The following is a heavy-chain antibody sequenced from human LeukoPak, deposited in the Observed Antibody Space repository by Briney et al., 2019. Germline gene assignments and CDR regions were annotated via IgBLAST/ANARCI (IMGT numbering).Heavy chain of an antibody. J-gene: IGHJ5*02. V-gene: IGHV1-69*04. CDR3: ARDLDSGSYNWFDP. CDR1: GGTFSSYA. D-gene: IGHD1-26*01. Sequence: SVTVSCKASGGTFSSYAISWVRQAPGQGLEWMGRIIPILGIANYAQKFQGRVTITADKSTSTAYMELSSLRSEDTAVYYCARDLDSGSYNWFDPWGQGTLVTVSS. CDR2: IIPILGIA.